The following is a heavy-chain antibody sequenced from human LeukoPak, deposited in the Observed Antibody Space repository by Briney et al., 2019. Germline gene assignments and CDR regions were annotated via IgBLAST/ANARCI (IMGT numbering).Heavy chain of an antibody. D-gene: IGHD6-19*01. Sequence: SETLSLTCTVSGGSISSSSYYWGWIRQPPGKGLEWIGSIYYSGSTYYNPSLKSRVTISVDTSKNQFSLKLSSVTAADTAVYYCARGSKSGYSSGWYGYWGQGTLVTVSS. V-gene: IGHV4-39*01. CDR2: IYYSGST. J-gene: IGHJ4*02. CDR1: GGSISSSSYY. CDR3: ARGSKSGYSSGWYGY.